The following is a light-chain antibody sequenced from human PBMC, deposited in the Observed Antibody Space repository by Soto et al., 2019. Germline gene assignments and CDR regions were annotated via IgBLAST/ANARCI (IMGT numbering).Light chain of an antibody. J-gene: IGKJ1*01. CDR2: GAS. V-gene: IGKV3-20*01. Sequence: EIVLTQSPGTLSLSPGARDPLSCRASQTVTSRYLAWYQQKPGQAPRLLIFGASIRDTGIPDRFSGSGSGADFTLTISRLESEDFAVYYCQQFHISRTFGQGTKVDIK. CDR1: QTVTSRY. CDR3: QQFHISRT.